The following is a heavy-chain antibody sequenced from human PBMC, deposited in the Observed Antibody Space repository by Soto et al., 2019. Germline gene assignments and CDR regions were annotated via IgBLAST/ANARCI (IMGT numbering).Heavy chain of an antibody. V-gene: IGHV4-34*01. CDR2: INHSGST. J-gene: IGHJ6*02. Sequence: SETLSLTCAVYGGSFSGYYWSCIRHPPGKGLEWIGEINHSGSTNYNPSLKSRVTISVDTSKNQFSLKLSSVTAADTAVYYCASSFLYSQMDVWHQGTT. D-gene: IGHD2-21*01. CDR1: GGSFSGYY. CDR3: ASSFLYSQMDV.